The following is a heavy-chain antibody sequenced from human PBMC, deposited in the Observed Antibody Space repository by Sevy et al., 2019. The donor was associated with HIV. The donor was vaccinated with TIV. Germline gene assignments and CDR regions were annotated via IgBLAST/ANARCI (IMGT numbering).Heavy chain of an antibody. CDR2: IRSKANSYAT. CDR3: TSRVVPASGGMDV. D-gene: IGHD2-2*01. CDR1: GFTFSGSA. Sequence: GGSLRLSCAASGFTFSGSAMHWVRQASGKGLEWVGRIRSKANSYATAYAASVKGGFTISRDDSKNTAYLQMNSLKTEDTAVYYCTSRVVPASGGMDVWGQGTTVTVSS. V-gene: IGHV3-73*01. J-gene: IGHJ6*02.